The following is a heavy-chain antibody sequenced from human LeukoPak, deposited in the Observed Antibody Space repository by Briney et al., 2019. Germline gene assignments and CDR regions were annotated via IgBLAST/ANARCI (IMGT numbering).Heavy chain of an antibody. J-gene: IGHJ4*02. CDR2: ISSSASAI. D-gene: IGHD6-13*01. V-gene: IGHV3-48*04. CDR1: GFTFTTYS. CDR3: ARDRGEGYSSSWYYFDY. Sequence: PGGSLRLSCAASGFTFTTYSMNWVRQAPGKGLEWVSYISSSASAIYYADSVKGRFTISRDNAKNSLYLQMNSLRAEDTAVYYCARDRGEGYSSSWYYFDYWGQGTLVTVSS.